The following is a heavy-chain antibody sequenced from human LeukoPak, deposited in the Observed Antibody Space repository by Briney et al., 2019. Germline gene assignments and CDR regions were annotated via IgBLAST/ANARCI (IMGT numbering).Heavy chain of an antibody. Sequence: KYGEPLKISCKGSGYSFTSYWIGWVRQMPGKGLEWMGIIYPGDSDTRYSPSFQGQVTISADKSISTAYLQWSSLKASDIAMYYCARYSSGYRLNWFDPWGQGTLVTVSS. CDR3: ARYSSGYRLNWFDP. D-gene: IGHD3-22*01. J-gene: IGHJ5*02. CDR2: IYPGDSDT. CDR1: GYSFTSYW. V-gene: IGHV5-51*01.